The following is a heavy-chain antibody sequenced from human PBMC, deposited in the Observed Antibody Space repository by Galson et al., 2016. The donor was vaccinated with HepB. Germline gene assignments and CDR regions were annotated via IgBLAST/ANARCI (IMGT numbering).Heavy chain of an antibody. J-gene: IGHJ4*02. Sequence: SETLSLTCAVSGDSISNNYWWSWVRQSPGKGLEWLGEIYQTGTANYNPSFTSRATISVDTSKNQISLRLASVTAADTAMYYCARGTLGTTATMAFDYWGQGTLVTVSS. CDR3: ARGTLGTTATMAFDY. V-gene: IGHV4-4*02. CDR2: IYQTGTA. CDR1: GDSISNNYW. D-gene: IGHD1/OR15-1a*01.